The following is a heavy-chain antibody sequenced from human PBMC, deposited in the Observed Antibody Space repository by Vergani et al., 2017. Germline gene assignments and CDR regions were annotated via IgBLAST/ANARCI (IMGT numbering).Heavy chain of an antibody. Sequence: QVQLQQWGAGLLKPSETLSLTCAVYGGSFSGYYWSWIRQPPGKELEWIGEINHSGSTNYNPSLKSRVTISVDTSKNQFSLKLSSVTAADTAVYYCARGGGTAYYYGSGSYYPGPYYYYYMDVWGKGTTVTVSS. CDR2: INHSGST. D-gene: IGHD3-10*01. J-gene: IGHJ6*03. CDR3: ARGGGTAYYYGSGSYYPGPYYYYYMDV. V-gene: IGHV4-34*01. CDR1: GGSFSGYY.